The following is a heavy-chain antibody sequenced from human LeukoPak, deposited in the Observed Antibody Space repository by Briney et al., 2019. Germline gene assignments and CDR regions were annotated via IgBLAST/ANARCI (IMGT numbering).Heavy chain of an antibody. V-gene: IGHV3-21*01. Sequence: GGSLRLSCAASGFTFSSYSMNWVRQAPGKGLEWVSSISSSSSYIYYADSVKGRFTIPRDNAKNSLYLQMNSLRAEDTAVYYCARGYSGVSGAFDIWGQGTMVTVSS. CDR2: ISSSSSYI. CDR1: GFTFSSYS. CDR3: ARGYSGVSGAFDI. J-gene: IGHJ3*02. D-gene: IGHD5-12*01.